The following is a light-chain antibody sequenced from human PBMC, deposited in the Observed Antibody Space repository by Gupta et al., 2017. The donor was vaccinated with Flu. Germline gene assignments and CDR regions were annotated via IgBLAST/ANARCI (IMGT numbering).Light chain of an antibody. CDR3: QQSYSLPWT. CDR1: QTITTY. Sequence: DIQMTQSPSSLSASVGDRVTITCRASQTITTYLNWYQQKPGKAPKLLIFAASKLEGGVPPRFAGSGSGADFALTITDLQPEDIASYYCQQSYSLPWTFGQGTRV. CDR2: AAS. J-gene: IGKJ1*01. V-gene: IGKV1-39*01.